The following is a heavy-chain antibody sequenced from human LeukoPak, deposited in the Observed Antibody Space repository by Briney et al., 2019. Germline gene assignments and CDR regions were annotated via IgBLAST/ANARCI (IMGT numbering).Heavy chain of an antibody. J-gene: IGHJ4*02. CDR2: IYTSRST. Sequence: SQTLSLTCTVSGGSTSSGSYYWSWIRQPAGKGLEWIGRIYTSRSTNYNPSLKSRVTISVDTSKNQFSLKLSSVTAADTAVYYCARGTGYSSSWPIDYWGQGTLVTVSS. CDR3: ARGTGYSSSWPIDY. D-gene: IGHD6-13*01. CDR1: GGSTSSGSYY. V-gene: IGHV4-61*02.